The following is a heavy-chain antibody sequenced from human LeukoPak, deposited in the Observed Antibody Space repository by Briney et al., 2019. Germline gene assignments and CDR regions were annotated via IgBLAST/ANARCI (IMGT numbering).Heavy chain of an antibody. V-gene: IGHV1-69*01. CDR3: AREPQQTPHSGSLEGDV. D-gene: IGHD3-10*01. CDR1: GGTFSDDV. CDR2: FISMLGIA. Sequence: SVKASCTASGGTFSDDVVNWVGQAPGQGVGWGGGFISMLGIATYAHNSQGSVTITADDDTSTAYKELSSLRSEDTAVYYCAREPQQTPHSGSLEGDVWGQGTTVTVSS. J-gene: IGHJ6*02.